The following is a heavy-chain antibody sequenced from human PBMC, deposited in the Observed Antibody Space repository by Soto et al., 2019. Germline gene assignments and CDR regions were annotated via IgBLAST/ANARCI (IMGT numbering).Heavy chain of an antibody. Sequence: SQTLSLTCAISGDSVSSNSAAWNWIRQSPARGLEWLGRRYYRSKSYNDHAVPVRSPITSNTDTTTDQFSLQRNTVAPKDTAVYYCASDSSARSYYYYSGMDVWGQGTTVTVSS. D-gene: IGHD3-10*01. CDR2: RYYRSKSYN. V-gene: IGHV6-1*01. CDR1: GDSVSSNSAA. J-gene: IGHJ6*02. CDR3: ASDSSARSYYYYSGMDV.